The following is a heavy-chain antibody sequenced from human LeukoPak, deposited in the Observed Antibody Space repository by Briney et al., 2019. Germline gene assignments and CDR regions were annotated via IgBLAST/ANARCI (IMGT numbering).Heavy chain of an antibody. Sequence: SETLSLTCTVSGGSISSYYWSWIRQPPGKGLEWIGYIYYSGSTYYNPSLKSRVTISVDTSKNQFSLKLSSVTAADTAVYYCARHNDILTGYYNHFDYWGQGTLVTVSS. V-gene: IGHV4-59*08. J-gene: IGHJ4*02. CDR3: ARHNDILTGYYNHFDY. CDR2: IYYSGST. D-gene: IGHD3-9*01. CDR1: GGSISSYY.